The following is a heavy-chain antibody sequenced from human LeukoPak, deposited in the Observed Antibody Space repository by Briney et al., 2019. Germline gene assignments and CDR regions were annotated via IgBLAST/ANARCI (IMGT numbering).Heavy chain of an antibody. V-gene: IGHV4-30-2*01. CDR1: GGSISSGGYY. CDR2: IYHSGGT. Sequence: SQTLSLTCTVSGGSISSGGYYWSWIRQPPGKGLEWIGYIYHSGGTYYNPSLKSRVTISVDRSKNQFSLKPSSVTAADTAVYYCARAGSFVEHFDYWGQGTLVTVSS. CDR3: ARAGSFVEHFDY. J-gene: IGHJ4*02. D-gene: IGHD1-1*01.